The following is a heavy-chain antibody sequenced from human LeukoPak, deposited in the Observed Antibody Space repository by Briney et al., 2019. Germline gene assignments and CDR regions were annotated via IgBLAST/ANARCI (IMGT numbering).Heavy chain of an antibody. CDR1: GFTFSTYA. Sequence: GGSLRLSCSASGFTFSTYAMSWVRQAPGKGLEWVGFIRSKAYGGTTEYAASVKGRFTISRDDSKSIAYLQMNSLKTEDTAVYYCTREEAGSVWWGQGTLVTVSS. CDR2: IRSKAYGGTT. J-gene: IGHJ4*02. CDR3: TREEAGSVW. D-gene: IGHD1-1*01. V-gene: IGHV3-49*04.